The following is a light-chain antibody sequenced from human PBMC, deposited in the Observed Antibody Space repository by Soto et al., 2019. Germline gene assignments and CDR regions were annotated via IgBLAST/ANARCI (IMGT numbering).Light chain of an antibody. CDR3: PSYAGRNFGV. J-gene: IGLJ3*02. Sequence: HSALTQPPSASGSPGQSVTISCTGTSSDVGAYNYVSWYQQYPGKAPKLMIYEVNKRPSGVPDRFSGSKSGKTASLTVSGLRPEEGADYHSPSYAGRNFGVLGGGPKLPFL. V-gene: IGLV2-8*01. CDR1: SSDVGAYNY. CDR2: EVN.